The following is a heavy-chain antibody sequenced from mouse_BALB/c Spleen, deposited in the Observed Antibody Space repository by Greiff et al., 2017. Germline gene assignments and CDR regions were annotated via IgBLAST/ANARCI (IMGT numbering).Heavy chain of an antibody. V-gene: IGHV1-85*01. CDR3: ARGLYYFDY. J-gene: IGHJ2*01. CDR1: GYTFTSYD. CDR2: IFPGDGST. Sequence: QVQLQQSGAELVKPGASVKLSCKASGYTFTSYDINWVRQRPEQGLEWIGWIFPGDGSTKYNEKFKGKATFTADTSSNTAYMQLSSLTSEDSAVYYCARGLYYFDYWGQGTTLTVSS.